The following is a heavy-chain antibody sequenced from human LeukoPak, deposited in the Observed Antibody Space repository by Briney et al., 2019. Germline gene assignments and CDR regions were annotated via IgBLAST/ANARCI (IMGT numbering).Heavy chain of an antibody. D-gene: IGHD6-19*01. J-gene: IGHJ4*02. CDR3: ARTVGYSSGWYYFDY. Sequence: GASVKVSCKASGYTFTGYYMNWVRQAPGQGLEWMGWINPNSGGTNYAQKFQGRVTMTRDTSISTAYMELSRLRSDDTAVYYCARTVGYSSGWYYFDYWGQGTLVTVSS. CDR1: GYTFTGYY. V-gene: IGHV1-2*02. CDR2: INPNSGGT.